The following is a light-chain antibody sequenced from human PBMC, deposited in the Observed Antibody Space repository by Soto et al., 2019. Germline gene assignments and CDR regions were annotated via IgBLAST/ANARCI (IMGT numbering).Light chain of an antibody. J-gene: IGLJ2*01. CDR2: DVS. CDR3: SSYTSSTIL. Sequence: QSVLTQPASVSGSPGQSIIISCTGTSSDADAYNYVSWYQHHPSKAPKLLIYDVSNRPSGISNRFSGSKSGNTASLTISGLQPEDEADYFCSSYTSSTILFGGGTKLTVL. V-gene: IGLV2-14*03. CDR1: SSDADAYNY.